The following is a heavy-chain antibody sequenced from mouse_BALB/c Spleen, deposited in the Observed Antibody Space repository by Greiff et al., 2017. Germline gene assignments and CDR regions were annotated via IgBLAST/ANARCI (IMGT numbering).Heavy chain of an antibody. J-gene: IGHJ1*01. D-gene: IGHD2-14*01. Sequence: QVQLKESGPGLVQPSQSLSITCTVSGFSLTSYGVHWVRQSPGKGLEWLGVIWSGGSTDYNAAFISRLSISKDNSKSQVFFKMNSLQANDTAIYYCARPPYYRYGSYWYFDVWGAGTTVTVSS. CDR3: ARPPYYRYGSYWYFDV. CDR1: GFSLTSYG. CDR2: IWSGGST. V-gene: IGHV2-2*02.